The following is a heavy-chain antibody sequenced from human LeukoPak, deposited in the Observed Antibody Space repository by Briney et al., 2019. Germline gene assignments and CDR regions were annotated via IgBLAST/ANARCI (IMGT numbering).Heavy chain of an antibody. D-gene: IGHD6-19*01. Sequence: TASETLSLTCTVSGGSISNYFWSWVRQPPGKGLEWIGFFYYSGSTNYNPSLKSRVTISLDTSKNQFSLKLSSVTAADTAVYFCARAVMAGRNSFDYWGQGTLVTVSS. CDR2: FYYSGST. CDR1: GGSISNYF. V-gene: IGHV4-59*01. CDR3: ARAVMAGRNSFDY. J-gene: IGHJ4*02.